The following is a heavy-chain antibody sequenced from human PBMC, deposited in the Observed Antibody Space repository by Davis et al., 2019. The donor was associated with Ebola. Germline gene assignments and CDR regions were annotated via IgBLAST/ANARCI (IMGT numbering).Heavy chain of an antibody. CDR1: GGSISSYY. CDR2: IYYSGST. V-gene: IGHV4-59*08. D-gene: IGHD3-9*01. CDR3: ARAAPYDILTGYALGVYGMDV. Sequence: PSETLSLTCTVSGGSISSYYWSWIRQPPGKGLEWIGYIYYSGSTNYNPSLKSRVTISVDTSKNQFFLKLSSVTAADTAVYYCARAAPYDILTGYALGVYGMDVWGQGTTVTVSS. J-gene: IGHJ6*02.